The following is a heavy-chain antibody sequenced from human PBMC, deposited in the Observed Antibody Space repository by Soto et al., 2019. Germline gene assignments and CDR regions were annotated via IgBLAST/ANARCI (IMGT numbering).Heavy chain of an antibody. CDR2: IYYSGST. V-gene: IGHV4-39*01. Sequence: SETLSLTCTVSGGSISSSSYYWGWIRQPPGKGLEWIGSIYYSGSTYYNPSLKSRVTISVDTSKNQFSPKLSSVTAADTAVYYCARVNDFYGGGWCDYWGQGTLVTVSS. CDR3: ARVNDFYGGGWCDY. J-gene: IGHJ4*02. CDR1: GGSISSSSYY. D-gene: IGHD6-19*01.